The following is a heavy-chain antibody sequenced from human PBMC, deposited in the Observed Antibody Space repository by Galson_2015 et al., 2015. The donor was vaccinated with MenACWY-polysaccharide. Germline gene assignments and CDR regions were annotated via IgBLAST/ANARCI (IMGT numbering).Heavy chain of an antibody. CDR3: AGLMAGSPFGWFDP. CDR1: GYSISSGYY. D-gene: IGHD6-19*01. CDR2: IYYTGTT. V-gene: IGHV4-38-2*01. Sequence: SETLSLTCAVSGYSISSGYYWGWIRQPTGKGLEWIGYIYYTGTTKYNPSLTSRVTISVDTSKKYFSLKLSSVTAADTAVYYCAGLMAGSPFGWFDPWGQGTLVTVSS. J-gene: IGHJ5*02.